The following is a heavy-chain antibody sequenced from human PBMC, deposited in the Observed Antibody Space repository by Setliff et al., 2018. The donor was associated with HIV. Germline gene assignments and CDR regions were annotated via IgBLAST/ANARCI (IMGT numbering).Heavy chain of an antibody. CDR2: LSVSGGST. D-gene: IGHD3-10*01. CDR1: GYSISSGYY. CDR3: AGETNTMIRGALDR. Sequence: ETLSLTCGVSGYSISSGYYWGLIRQPPGKGLEWVSSLSVSGGSTYYADSVKGRFTISRDNSKNTLYLQMNSLRAGDTAVYYCAGETNTMIRGALDRWGQGTMVTVSS. V-gene: IGHV3-23*01. J-gene: IGHJ3*01.